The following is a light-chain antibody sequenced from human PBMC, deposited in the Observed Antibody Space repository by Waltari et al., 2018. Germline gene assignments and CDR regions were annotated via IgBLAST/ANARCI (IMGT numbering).Light chain of an antibody. Sequence: DIQMTQSPSTLSASVVDRVTITCRASQSITNWLAWYQQKPGKAPKLLIYKASNLESGVPSRCSGSGSGTEFTLTISSLQPDDFATYYCQQYDNYWTFGQGTKVEIK. CDR3: QQYDNYWT. J-gene: IGKJ1*01. CDR2: KAS. CDR1: QSITNW. V-gene: IGKV1-5*03.